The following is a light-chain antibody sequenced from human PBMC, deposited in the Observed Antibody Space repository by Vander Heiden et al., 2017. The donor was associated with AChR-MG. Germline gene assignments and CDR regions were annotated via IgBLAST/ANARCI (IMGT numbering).Light chain of an antibody. CDR3: ETWDTTLNSVV. V-gene: IGLV1-51*01. CDR1: SSNIGRHS. Sequence: QSVMTQPPSASAAPGQAVTISCSGISSNIGRHSVPCYQQLPGTAPKLLIFDNNKRPSGIPERFSASKSGTSATLGITGLHTGDEADYYCETWDTTLNSVVFGGGTKVTVL. CDR2: DNN. J-gene: IGLJ2*01.